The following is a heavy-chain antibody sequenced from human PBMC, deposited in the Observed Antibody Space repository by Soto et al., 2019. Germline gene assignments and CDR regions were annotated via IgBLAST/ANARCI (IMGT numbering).Heavy chain of an antibody. CDR2: INESGST. Sequence: QVQLQQWGAGLVKPSETLSLSCAVYGQSFSGHSWAWIRQPPGKGLEWIGEINESGSTYYNPSLKSRVTISTITSKTQYALMLTAVGGAYTAPYFCARGSGIVALPGELEDVKYDYWGQGTLVNVSS. CDR3: ARGSGIVALPGELEDVKYDY. J-gene: IGHJ4*02. D-gene: IGHD1-1*01. CDR1: GQSFSGHS. V-gene: IGHV4-34*01.